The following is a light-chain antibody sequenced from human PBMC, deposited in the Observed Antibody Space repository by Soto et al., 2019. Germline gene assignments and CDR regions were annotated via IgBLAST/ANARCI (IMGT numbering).Light chain of an antibody. CDR3: QRFDNSPT. V-gene: IGKV3D-20*01. Sequence: EIVLTQSPATLSLSPGERVTLSCGASQSLTNNFLAWYQQRPGLAPKLLIFDVSTRATGIPDRFSGSGSGTDFTLTISRLEPEDFALYYCQRFDNSPTFGGGTKVELK. CDR1: QSLTNNF. CDR2: DVS. J-gene: IGKJ4*01.